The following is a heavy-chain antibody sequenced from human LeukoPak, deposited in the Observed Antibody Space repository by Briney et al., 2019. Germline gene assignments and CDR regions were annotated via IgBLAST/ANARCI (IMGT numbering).Heavy chain of an antibody. CDR3: ARHYGSGSFPYYYYYYMDV. Sequence: SETLSLTCAVYGGSFSGYYWSWIRQPPGKGLEWIGEINHSGSTNYNPSLKSRVTISVDTSKNQFSLKLSSVTAADTAVYYCARHYGSGSFPYYYYYYMDVWGKGTTVTISS. CDR2: INHSGST. CDR1: GGSFSGYY. D-gene: IGHD3-10*01. V-gene: IGHV4-34*01. J-gene: IGHJ6*03.